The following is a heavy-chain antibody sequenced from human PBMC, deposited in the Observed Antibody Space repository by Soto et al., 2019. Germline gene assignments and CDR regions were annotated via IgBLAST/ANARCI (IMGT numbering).Heavy chain of an antibody. CDR2: IIPIFGTA. D-gene: IGHD2-2*01. V-gene: IGHV1-69*13. J-gene: IGHJ4*02. Sequence: SVKVSCKASGGTFSSYAISWVRQAPGQGLEWMGGIIPIFGTANYAQKFQGRVTITADESTSTAYMELSSLRSEDTAVYYCASAPGYCSSTRCLYYNNRYSRSWYAPFDYWGQGTLVTVSS. CDR1: GGTFSSYA. CDR3: ASAPGYCSSTRCLYYNNRYSRSWYAPFDY.